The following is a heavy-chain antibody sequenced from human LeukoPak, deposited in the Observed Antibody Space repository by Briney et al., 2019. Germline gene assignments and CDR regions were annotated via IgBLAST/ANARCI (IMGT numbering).Heavy chain of an antibody. CDR3: ARVTVNEVYYYGMDV. J-gene: IGHJ6*02. Sequence: GGSLRLSCAASGFTFSSYSMNWVRQAPGKGLEWVSSISSSSSYIYYADSVKGRFTISRDSAKNSLYLQMNSLRAEDTAVYYCARVTVNEVYYYGMDVWGQGTTVTVSS. V-gene: IGHV3-21*01. CDR2: ISSSSSYI. CDR1: GFTFSSYS. D-gene: IGHD4-17*01.